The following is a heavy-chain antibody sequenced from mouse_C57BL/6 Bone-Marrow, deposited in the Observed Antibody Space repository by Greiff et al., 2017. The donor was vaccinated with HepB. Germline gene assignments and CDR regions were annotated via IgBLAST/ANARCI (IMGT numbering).Heavy chain of an antibody. J-gene: IGHJ3*01. CDR3: AKNYFGWFAF. CDR2: IYPRSGNT. CDR1: GYTFTSYG. Sequence: QVQLQQSGAELARPGASVKLSCKASGYTFTSYGISWVKQRTGQGLEWIGEIYPRSGNTYYNEKFKGKATLTADKSSSTAYMELRSLTSEDSAVYFCAKNYFGWFAFWGQGTLVTVSA. V-gene: IGHV1-81*01. D-gene: IGHD2-1*01.